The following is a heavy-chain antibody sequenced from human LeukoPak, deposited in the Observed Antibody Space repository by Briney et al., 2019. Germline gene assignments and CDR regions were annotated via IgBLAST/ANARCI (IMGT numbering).Heavy chain of an antibody. J-gene: IGHJ5*02. Sequence: GGSLRLSCAASGFTFSSYSMNWVRQAPGKGLEWVSSISSSSSYIYYADSVKGRFTTSRDNAKNSLYLQMNSLRAEDTAVYYCARGLFLSNWFDRWGQGTLVTVSS. CDR1: GFTFSSYS. CDR2: ISSSSSYI. D-gene: IGHD2-21*02. CDR3: ARGLFLSNWFDR. V-gene: IGHV3-21*01.